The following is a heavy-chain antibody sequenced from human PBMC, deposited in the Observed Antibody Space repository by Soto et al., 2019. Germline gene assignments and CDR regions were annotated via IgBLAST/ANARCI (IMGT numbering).Heavy chain of an antibody. CDR2: VSGGGGRT. Sequence: DVQLLESGGGLVQPGGSLRLSCTASGFTFSNYAMSWVRQAPGKGLEWVSSVSGGGGRTYYADSVKGRFTISRDNSKKTLYLHMSSLRAEDTAFYYCAKEPNDDIWSGYRYFESWGQGSLVTVSS. V-gene: IGHV3-23*01. D-gene: IGHD3-3*01. J-gene: IGHJ4*02. CDR3: AKEPNDDIWSGYRYFES. CDR1: GFTFSNYA.